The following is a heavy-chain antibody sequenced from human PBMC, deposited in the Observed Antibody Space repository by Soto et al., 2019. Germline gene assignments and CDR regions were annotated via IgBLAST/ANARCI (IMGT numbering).Heavy chain of an antibody. CDR1: GFTFSSYG. Sequence: VQLVESGGGVVQPGRSLRLSCAASGFTFSSYGMHWVRQGPGKGLEWVAVRSYDGSNKYYADSVKGRFTISRDNSKNTLYLQMFSLRAEDTAVYYCAKDWGSSGWYTDWFDPWGQGTLVTVSS. CDR2: RSYDGSNK. V-gene: IGHV3-30*18. J-gene: IGHJ5*02. CDR3: AKDWGSSGWYTDWFDP. D-gene: IGHD6-19*01.